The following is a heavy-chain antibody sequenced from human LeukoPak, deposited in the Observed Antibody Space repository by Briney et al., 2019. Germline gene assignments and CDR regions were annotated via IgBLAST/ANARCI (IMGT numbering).Heavy chain of an antibody. Sequence: GGSLRPSCAASGFTFSSYAMNWVRQAPGKGLEWIANTRGSGSGMGSGSYYAGAVKGRFTISRDNAKNSLYLQMNSLRAEDTAFYFCARDDNWGFDYWGQGALVTVSS. CDR2: TRGSGSGM. V-gene: IGHV3-21*05. J-gene: IGHJ4*02. CDR1: GFTFSSYA. CDR3: ARDDNWGFDY. D-gene: IGHD7-27*01.